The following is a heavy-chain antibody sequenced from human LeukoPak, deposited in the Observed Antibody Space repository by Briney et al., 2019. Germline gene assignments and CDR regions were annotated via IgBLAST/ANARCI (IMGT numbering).Heavy chain of an antibody. V-gene: IGHV3-7*01. D-gene: IGHD4-11*01. J-gene: IGHJ4*02. CDR2: IKEDGSDR. Sequence: GGSLLLSCATSGFLFSNYWMSWVRAAGGKGLGWVANIKEDGSDRYYVDSVKAPFTISRHNAKTSLYLQMNSLRAEDTAVYLCAREGGHSADYWGQGTLVTVSS. CDR3: AREGGHSADY. CDR1: GFLFSNYW.